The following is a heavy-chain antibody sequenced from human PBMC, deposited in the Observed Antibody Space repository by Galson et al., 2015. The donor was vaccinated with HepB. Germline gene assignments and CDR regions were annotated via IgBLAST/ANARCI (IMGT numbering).Heavy chain of an antibody. J-gene: IGHJ4*02. CDR2: IRYDGSNK. D-gene: IGHD4-11*01. CDR3: ARDGRHFNDYSSFDY. V-gene: IGHV3-33*01. Sequence: SLRLSCAASGFTFSSYGMHWVRQAPGKGLEWVAVIRYDGSNKYYADSVKGRFTISRDNSKNTLYLQMNSLRAEDTAVYYCARDGRHFNDYSSFDYWGQGTLVTVSS. CDR1: GFTFSSYG.